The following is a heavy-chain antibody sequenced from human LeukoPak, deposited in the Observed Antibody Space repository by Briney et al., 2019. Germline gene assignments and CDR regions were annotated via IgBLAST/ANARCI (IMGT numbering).Heavy chain of an antibody. Sequence: GGSLRLSCTASGFSFSSSAMTWVRQAPGKGLEWISTIRDNGVGTYYADSVKGRFTISRDNAKNSLYLQMNSLRAEDTAVYYCARDRAIAVAGTVPFDYWGQGTLVTASS. D-gene: IGHD6-19*01. CDR1: GFSFSSSA. V-gene: IGHV3-23*01. CDR3: ARDRAIAVAGTVPFDY. CDR2: IRDNGVGT. J-gene: IGHJ4*02.